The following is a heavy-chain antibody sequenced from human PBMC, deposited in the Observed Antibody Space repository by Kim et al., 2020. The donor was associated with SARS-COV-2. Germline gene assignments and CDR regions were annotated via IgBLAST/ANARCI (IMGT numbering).Heavy chain of an antibody. CDR2: ST. Sequence: STSVAQKVQGRVTMTRDTSTSTAYMELSSLRSEDTAVYYCARNYNSGFDYWGQGTLVTVSS. J-gene: IGHJ4*02. CDR3: ARNYNSGFDY. D-gene: IGHD3-22*01. V-gene: IGHV1-46*01.